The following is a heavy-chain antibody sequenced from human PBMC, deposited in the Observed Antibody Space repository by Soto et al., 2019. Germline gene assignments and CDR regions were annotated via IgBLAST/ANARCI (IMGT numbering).Heavy chain of an antibody. CDR2: ISAYNGNT. CDR1: GGTFSSYA. J-gene: IGHJ3*02. CDR3: ARGHGQGYDFWGGYHDAFDI. D-gene: IGHD3-3*01. V-gene: IGHV1-18*01. Sequence: ASVKVSCKASGGTFSSYAISWVLQAPGQGLEWMGWISAYNGNTNYAQKLQGRVTMTTDTSTSTAYMELRSLRSDDTAVYYCARGHGQGYDFWGGYHDAFDIWGQGTIVTVS.